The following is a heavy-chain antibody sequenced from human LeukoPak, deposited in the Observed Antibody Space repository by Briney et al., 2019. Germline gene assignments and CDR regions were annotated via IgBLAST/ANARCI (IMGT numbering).Heavy chain of an antibody. V-gene: IGHV3-33*01. J-gene: IGHJ3*02. CDR2: IWYEGNTK. CDR3: ARGWGSSVYASAFDI. Sequence: GTSLRLSCAASGFTFSSYGMHWVRQAPGKGLGWVALIWYEGNTKKYADSVKGRITISRDNSKNTLYLEMNSLRAEDTAVYYCARGWGSSVYASAFDIWGQGTMVTISS. D-gene: IGHD3-22*01. CDR1: GFTFSSYG.